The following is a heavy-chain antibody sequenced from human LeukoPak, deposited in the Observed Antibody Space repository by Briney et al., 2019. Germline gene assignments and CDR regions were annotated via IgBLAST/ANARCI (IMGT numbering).Heavy chain of an antibody. D-gene: IGHD6-19*01. CDR2: IYPDDSGT. Sequence: GESLKISCKGSGYSLTSYWIARVRQMPGKGLEWMGIIYPDDSGTRYSPSFQGQVTITADKSISTAYLQWSSLKASDNAMYYCARQRRSSGWPNDYWGQGTLVTVSS. V-gene: IGHV5-51*01. J-gene: IGHJ4*02. CDR1: GYSLTSYW. CDR3: ARQRRSSGWPNDY.